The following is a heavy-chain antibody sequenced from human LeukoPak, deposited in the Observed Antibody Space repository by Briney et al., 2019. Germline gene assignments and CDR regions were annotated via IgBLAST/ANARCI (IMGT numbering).Heavy chain of an antibody. CDR3: ARDQGGWGLAAATYYNYMDV. CDR1: GFTFSIYA. V-gene: IGHV3-66*01. D-gene: IGHD2-15*01. CDR2: IYSGGST. J-gene: IGHJ6*03. Sequence: GGSLRLSCAASGFTFSIYAMSWVRQAPGKGLEWVSVIYSGGSTYYADSVKGRFTISRDNSKNTLYLQMNSLGAEDTAVYYCARDQGGWGLAAATYYNYMDVWGKGTTVTVSS.